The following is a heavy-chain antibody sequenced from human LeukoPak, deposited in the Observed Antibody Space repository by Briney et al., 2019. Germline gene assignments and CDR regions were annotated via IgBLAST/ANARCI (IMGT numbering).Heavy chain of an antibody. J-gene: IGHJ6*03. Sequence: SETLSLTCTVSGYSISSGYYWGWIRQPPGKGLEWIGSIYHSGSTYYNPSLKSRVTISVDTSKNQFSLKLSSVTAADTAVYYCARVRGYYDSSGYGRYYYYYMDVWGKGTTVNVSS. CDR3: ARVRGYYDSSGYGRYYYYYMDV. CDR1: GYSISSGYY. D-gene: IGHD3-22*01. V-gene: IGHV4-38-2*02. CDR2: IYHSGST.